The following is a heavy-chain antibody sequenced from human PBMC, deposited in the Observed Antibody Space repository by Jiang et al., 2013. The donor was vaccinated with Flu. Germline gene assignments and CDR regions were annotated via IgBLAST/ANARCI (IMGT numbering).Heavy chain of an antibody. V-gene: IGHV2-70*11. D-gene: IGHD1-26*01. J-gene: IGHJ5*01. CDR2: IDWDDDK. Sequence: KPTQTLTLTCTFSGFSLTASGMCVSWLRQPPGKALEWLARIDWDDDKYYSASLRTRFTISKDTSKNQVVLRMTNMDPVDTATYYCARIRRGSYYEKWFDSWGQGTLVTVSS. CDR1: GFSLTASGMC. CDR3: ARIRRGSYYEKWFDS.